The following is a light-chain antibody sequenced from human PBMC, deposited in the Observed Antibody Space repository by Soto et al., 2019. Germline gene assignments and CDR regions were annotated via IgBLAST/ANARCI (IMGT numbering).Light chain of an antibody. V-gene: IGKV3-20*01. J-gene: IGKJ1*01. Sequence: DILLTQVPGTSSLSPGERATLSCRASQSVTSSYLAWYQHKPGQAPRLLIYGASSRATGIPDRFSGSGSGTDFTLTISRLDPEDVAVYFCQQDGSTPRTFGQGTKVDIK. CDR3: QQDGSTPRT. CDR1: QSVTSSY. CDR2: GAS.